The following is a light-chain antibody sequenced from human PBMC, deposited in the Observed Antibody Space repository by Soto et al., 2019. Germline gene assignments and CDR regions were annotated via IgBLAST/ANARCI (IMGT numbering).Light chain of an antibody. V-gene: IGKV1-9*01. J-gene: IGKJ5*01. CDR3: QQLYTLPFT. CDR1: QTVNTY. Sequence: DIQMTQSPSSLSASIGDRVTITCRASQTVNTYLHWYQQKPGKAPKLLIYEASTLQSGVPSRFSGSGSGTEFTLTISGLLPEDFAAYHCQQLYTLPFTFGQGTRLEIK. CDR2: EAS.